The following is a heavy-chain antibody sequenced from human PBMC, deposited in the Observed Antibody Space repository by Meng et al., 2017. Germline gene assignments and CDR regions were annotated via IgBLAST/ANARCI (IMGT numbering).Heavy chain of an antibody. CDR1: TFTFNNFR. D-gene: IGHD1-1*01. V-gene: IGHV3-74*01. Sequence: VETGGGSAQPGVSLRPYCAATTFTFNNFRLHWVRQVPWKGRVLASLNSPDGGITNYADSVKGRFTISRDNAKNALNLQMNSLGPEVTAVYYCLDDAPRIDYWGQGSLVTVSS. J-gene: IGHJ4*02. CDR2: NSPDGGIT. CDR3: LDDAPRIDY.